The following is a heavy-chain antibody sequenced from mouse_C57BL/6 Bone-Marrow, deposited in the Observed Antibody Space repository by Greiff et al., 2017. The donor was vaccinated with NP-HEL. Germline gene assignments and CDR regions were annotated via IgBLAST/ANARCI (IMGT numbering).Heavy chain of an antibody. J-gene: IGHJ3*01. CDR2: IYPRSGNT. CDR1: GYTFTSYG. CDR3: AGPYYSNYVGFAY. D-gene: IGHD2-5*01. Sequence: VQLQQSGAELARPGASVKLSCKASGYTFTSYGISWVKQRTGQGLEWIGEIYPRSGNTYYNEKFKGKATLTADKSSSTAYMELRSLTSEDSAVYFCAGPYYSNYVGFAYWGQGTLVTVSA. V-gene: IGHV1-81*01.